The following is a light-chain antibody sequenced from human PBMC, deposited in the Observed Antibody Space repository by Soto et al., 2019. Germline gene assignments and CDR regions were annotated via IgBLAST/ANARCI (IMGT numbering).Light chain of an antibody. Sequence: NFMLTQPHSMSESPGKTVTISCTGSSGSIASNYVQWYQQRPGSAPTTVIYEDNQRPSGVPDRFSGSIDSSSNSASLTISGLKTEDEADYYCQSYDSSNYVFGTGTKVTVL. J-gene: IGLJ1*01. V-gene: IGLV6-57*02. CDR1: SGSIASNY. CDR2: EDN. CDR3: QSYDSSNYV.